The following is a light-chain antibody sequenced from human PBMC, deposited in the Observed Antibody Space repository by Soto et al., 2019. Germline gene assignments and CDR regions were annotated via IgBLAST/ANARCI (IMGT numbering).Light chain of an antibody. V-gene: IGLV2-8*01. CDR2: AVS. CDR3: SSYAGSNNHV. CDR1: SSDVGGYKY. Sequence: QSVLTQPPSASGSPGQSVTISCTGTSSDVGGYKYVSWYQQYPGKAPKLMIYAVSERPSGVPDRFSGSKSGNTASLTVSGLQAEDEADYYCSSYAGSNNHVFGTGTTVTGL. J-gene: IGLJ1*01.